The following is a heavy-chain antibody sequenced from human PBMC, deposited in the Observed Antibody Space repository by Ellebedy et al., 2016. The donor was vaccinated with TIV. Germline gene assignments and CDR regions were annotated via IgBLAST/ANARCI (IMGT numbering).Heavy chain of an antibody. V-gene: IGHV4-59*01. D-gene: IGHD6-13*01. Sequence: MPSETLSLTCAVYGGSFSGYYWSWIRQPPGKGLEWIGYIYYSGSTNYNPSLKSRVTISVDTSKNQFSLKLSSVTAADTAVYYCARANEGYSSSWYYYYYGMDVWGQGTTVTVSS. CDR2: IYYSGST. CDR1: GGSFSGYY. CDR3: ARANEGYSSSWYYYYYGMDV. J-gene: IGHJ6*02.